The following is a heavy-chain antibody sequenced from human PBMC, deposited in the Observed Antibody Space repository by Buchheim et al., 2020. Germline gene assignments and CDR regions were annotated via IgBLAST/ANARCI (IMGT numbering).Heavy chain of an antibody. Sequence: EVHLVQSGGGLVQPGGSLRLSCEASGFTFSSAAMTWVRQAPGKGLEWVSSLTISGDFTYYADSVRGRFSISRDNSKNTLYLQMNSLRAEDTAVYYRAKEVRPNDFWGQGTL. CDR1: GFTFSSAA. V-gene: IGHV3-23*04. CDR2: LTISGDFT. J-gene: IGHJ4*02. CDR3: AKEVRPNDF.